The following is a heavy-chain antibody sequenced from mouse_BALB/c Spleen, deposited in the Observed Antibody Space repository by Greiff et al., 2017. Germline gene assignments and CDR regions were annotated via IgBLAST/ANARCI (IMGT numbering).Heavy chain of an antibody. CDR2: IDPSDSET. J-gene: IGHJ2*01. V-gene: IGHV1-69*02. Sequence: QVQLQQSGAELVKPGAPVKLSCKASGYTFTSYWMNWVKQRPGRGLEWIGRIDPSDSETHYNQKFKDKATLTVDKSSSTAYIQLSSLTSEDSAVYYCAREGFDYYGSSYYFDYWGQGTTLTVSS. CDR1: GYTFTSYW. D-gene: IGHD1-1*01. CDR3: AREGFDYYGSSYYFDY.